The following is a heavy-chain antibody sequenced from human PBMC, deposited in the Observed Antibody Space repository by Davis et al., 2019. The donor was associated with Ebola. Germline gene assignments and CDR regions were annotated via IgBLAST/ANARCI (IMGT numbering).Heavy chain of an antibody. CDR2: IRSKANSYAT. CDR1: GFTSTGSA. D-gene: IGHD6-13*01. CDR3: SRAAAGHGGDY. J-gene: IGHJ4*02. Sequence: GGSLRPSCAASGFTSTGSAMHWVRQASGKGLAWVGRIRSKANSYATAYAASVKGRFTISRDDSKNTAYLQMNSLKTEDTAVYYCSRAAAGHGGDYWGQGTLVTVSS. V-gene: IGHV3-73*01.